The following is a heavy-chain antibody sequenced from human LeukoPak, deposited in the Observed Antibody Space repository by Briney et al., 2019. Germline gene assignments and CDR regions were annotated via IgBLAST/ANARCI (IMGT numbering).Heavy chain of an antibody. CDR1: GGSISSSGYY. V-gene: IGHV4-39*01. J-gene: IGHJ4*02. CDR3: ARQSYDSSGYYYFDY. D-gene: IGHD3-22*01. CDR2: IYYSGST. Sequence: SETLSLTCTVSGGSISSSGYYWGWIRQPPGKGLQWIGSIYYSGSTYYNPPLKSRVIVSVDTSKNQFSLKLSSVTAADTAVYYCARQSYDSSGYYYFDYWGQGTLVTVSS.